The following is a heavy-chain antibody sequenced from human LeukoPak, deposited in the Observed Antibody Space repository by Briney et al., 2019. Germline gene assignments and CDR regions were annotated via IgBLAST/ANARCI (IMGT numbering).Heavy chain of an antibody. CDR1: GDSVSSNSAA. V-gene: IGHV6-1*01. CDR2: TYYRSKWYN. J-gene: IGHJ4*02. D-gene: IGHD3-22*01. CDR3: AAEYYYDSSCYYYVSYFDY. Sequence: SQTLSLTCAISGDSVSSNSAAWHWIRQSPSRGLEWLGRTYYRSKWYNDYAVSVKSRITINPDTSKNRFSLQLNSVTPEDTAVYYCAAEYYYDSSCYYYVSYFDYWGQGTLVTVSS.